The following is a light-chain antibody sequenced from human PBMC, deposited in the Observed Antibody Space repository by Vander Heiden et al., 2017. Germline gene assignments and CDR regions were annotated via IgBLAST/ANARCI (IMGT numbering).Light chain of an antibody. V-gene: IGKV1-39*01. J-gene: IGKJ2*01. CDR2: AAS. CDR3: QQSDNTPYT. Sequence: DIQMTQSPSSLSASVGDRVTITCRASQTIRNSLNWYQQKPGKAPKLLIYAASSLQSGVPSRFSGSGSGTDFTLTISSLQPEDFATYYCQQSDNTPYTFGQGTKVEIK. CDR1: QTIRNS.